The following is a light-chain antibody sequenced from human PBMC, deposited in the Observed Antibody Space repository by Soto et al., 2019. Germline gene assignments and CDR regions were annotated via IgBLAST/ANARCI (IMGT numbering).Light chain of an antibody. CDR2: DAS. Sequence: DIHMAQSPSTLSASVVDGVTITCRASQSISTWLAWYQQKPGKAPKLLIFDASTLQSGVPSRFSGSGSGTEFTLTISSLQPDDFATYYCQQYNTFSTFGQGTKVDI. CDR1: QSISTW. CDR3: QQYNTFST. V-gene: IGKV1-5*01. J-gene: IGKJ1*01.